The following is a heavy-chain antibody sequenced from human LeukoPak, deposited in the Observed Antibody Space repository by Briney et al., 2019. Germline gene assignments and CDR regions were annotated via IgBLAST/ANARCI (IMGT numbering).Heavy chain of an antibody. CDR1: GGSISSYY. D-gene: IGHD2-15*01. CDR2: IYYSGSS. J-gene: IGHJ4*02. V-gene: IGHV4-59*08. Sequence: PSETLSLTCTVSGGSISSYYWSWIRQPPGKGLEWIGYIYYSGSSNYNTSLKSRVTISVDTSKNQFSLKLSSVTAADTAVYYCARHLRALQGFDYWGQGTLVTVSS. CDR3: ARHLRALQGFDY.